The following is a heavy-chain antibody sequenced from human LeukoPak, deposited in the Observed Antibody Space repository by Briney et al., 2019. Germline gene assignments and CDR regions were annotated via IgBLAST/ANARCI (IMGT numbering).Heavy chain of an antibody. D-gene: IGHD2-15*01. CDR2: ITSEGSST. CDR3: ARGSSVVALD. V-gene: IGHV3-74*01. J-gene: IGHJ4*02. CDR1: GFTFSSYW. Sequence: GGSLRLSCAASGFTFSSYWMHWVRQVPGKGLVWVSRITSEGSSTSYADSVKGRFTISRDNAKNTLYLQMNSPRAEDTAVYYCARGSSVVALDWGQGTLVTVSS.